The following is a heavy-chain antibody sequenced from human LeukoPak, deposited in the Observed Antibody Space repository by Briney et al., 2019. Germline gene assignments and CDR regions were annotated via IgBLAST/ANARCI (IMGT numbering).Heavy chain of an antibody. CDR1: RGSISSYY. D-gene: IGHD3-22*01. V-gene: IGHV4-59*01. Sequence: SETLSLTCTVSRGSISSYYWSWIRQPPGKGLEWIGYIYYSGSTNYNPSLKSRVTISVDTSKNQFSPKLSSVTAADTAVYYCARGRGDSSGYYYSPFDYWGQGTLVTVSS. J-gene: IGHJ4*02. CDR3: ARGRGDSSGYYYSPFDY. CDR2: IYYSGST.